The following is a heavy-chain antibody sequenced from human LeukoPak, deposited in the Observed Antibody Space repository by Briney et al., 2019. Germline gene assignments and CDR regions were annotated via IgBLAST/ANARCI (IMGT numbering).Heavy chain of an antibody. CDR1: GGSISSYY. V-gene: IGHV4-59*08. D-gene: IGHD5-24*01. J-gene: IGHJ4*02. CDR3: ARSQEMATIEFDY. CDR2: IYYSGST. Sequence: KPSETLSLTCTVSGGSISSYYWSWIRQPPGKGLEWIGYIYYSGSTNYNPSLKSRVTISVDTSKNQFSLKLSSVTAADTAVYYCARSQEMATIEFDYWGQGTLVTVSS.